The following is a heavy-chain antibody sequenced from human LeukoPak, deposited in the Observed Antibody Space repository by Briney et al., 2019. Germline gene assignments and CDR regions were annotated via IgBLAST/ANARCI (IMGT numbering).Heavy chain of an antibody. D-gene: IGHD1-26*01. Sequence: GRSLRLSCAASGFTFSTYGMHWVRQTAGKGLEWVAAISHDGSDKFFGDSVKGRFTISRDNSNDTLYLQMNSLRTEDTAVYYCAKGEVGWELLKSWGQGTLVTVSS. CDR3: AKGEVGWELLKS. J-gene: IGHJ4*02. V-gene: IGHV3-30*18. CDR2: ISHDGSDK. CDR1: GFTFSTYG.